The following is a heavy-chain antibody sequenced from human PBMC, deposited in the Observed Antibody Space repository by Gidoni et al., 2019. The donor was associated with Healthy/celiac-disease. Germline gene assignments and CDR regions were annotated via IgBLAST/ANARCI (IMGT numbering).Heavy chain of an antibody. Sequence: QVQLVESGGGVVQPGRSLRLSCAASGFTFSSYVMHWVRQAPGKGLEWVAVIWYDGSNKYYADSVKGRFTISRDNSKNTLYLQMNSLRAEDTAVYYCARDSAFDAFDIWGQGTMVTVSS. J-gene: IGHJ3*02. CDR3: ARDSAFDAFDI. CDR2: IWYDGSNK. V-gene: IGHV3-33*01. CDR1: GFTFSSYV.